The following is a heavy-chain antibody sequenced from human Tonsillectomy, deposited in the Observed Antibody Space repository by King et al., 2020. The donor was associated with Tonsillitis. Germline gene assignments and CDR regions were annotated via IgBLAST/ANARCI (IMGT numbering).Heavy chain of an antibody. D-gene: IGHD2-21*02. CDR2: ISADNGNT. CDR3: ARDQGIVVVTSLDY. V-gene: IGHV1-18*01. J-gene: IGHJ4*02. Sequence: VQLVESGAEAKKPGASGKVSCKASGYSFTSVGMSWVRQVHGQGLEWMGWISADNGNTIFAQKHQGRVTMTPDTSPSTVYMGQRSLRSDDTAVYYCARDQGIVVVTSLDYWGQGTLDTVSS. CDR1: GYSFTSVG.